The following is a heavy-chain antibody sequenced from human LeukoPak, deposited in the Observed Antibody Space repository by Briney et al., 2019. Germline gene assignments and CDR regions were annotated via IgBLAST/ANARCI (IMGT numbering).Heavy chain of an antibody. V-gene: IGHV4-59*01. CDR2: IYYSGST. J-gene: IGHJ3*02. CDR1: GGSISSYY. CDR3: ARADPLYSYGWRDAFDIWGQSSKVSPFDI. D-gene: IGHD5-18*01. Sequence: PSETLSLTCTVSGGSISSYYWSWIRQPPGKGLEWIGYIYYSGSTNYNPSLKSRVTISVDTSKNQFSLKLSSVTAADTAVYYCARADPLYSYGWRDAFDIWGQSSKVSPFDIWGQGTMVTVSS.